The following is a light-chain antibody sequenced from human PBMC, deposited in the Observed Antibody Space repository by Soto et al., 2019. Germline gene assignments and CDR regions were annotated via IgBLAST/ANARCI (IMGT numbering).Light chain of an antibody. V-gene: IGKV3-15*01. J-gene: IGKJ4*01. CDR2: GAS. CDR1: QSVITN. Sequence: GMTQSPATLSVSPGARATLSCRASQSVITNLAWYQQKPGQAPRLLIYGASTRAASIPARFSGSGSGTDFTLTISRLEPEDFAVYYCQQFSSYPLTFGGGTKVDIK. CDR3: QQFSSYPLT.